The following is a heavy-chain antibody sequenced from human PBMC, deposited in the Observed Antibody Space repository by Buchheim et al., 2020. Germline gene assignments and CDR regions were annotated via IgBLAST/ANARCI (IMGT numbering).Heavy chain of an antibody. CDR2: ITGSGSPI. V-gene: IGHV3-48*01. Sequence: EVQLVESGGGLVQPGGSLRLSCAASGFSFSSHSMNWVRQAPGKGLEWISYITGSGSPIYYADSVKGRFTISRANAKNSLYLQMNSLRPEDTAMYYCAREVPFDYWGQGTL. CDR3: AREVPFDY. J-gene: IGHJ4*02. CDR1: GFSFSSHS.